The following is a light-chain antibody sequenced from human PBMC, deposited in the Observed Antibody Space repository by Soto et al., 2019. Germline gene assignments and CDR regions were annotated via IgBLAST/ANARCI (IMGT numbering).Light chain of an antibody. CDR2: GAS. J-gene: IGKJ1*01. CDR3: QQYNNWPPT. CDR1: QSVNSN. V-gene: IGKV3-15*01. Sequence: EIVMTQSPATLSVSPGERATLSCRASQSVNSNLAWYQQKPGQAPRLLIYGASTRATGIPARFSDSRSGTEFTLTISRLQSEDFAVYYCQQYNNWPPTFGQGTKVEIK.